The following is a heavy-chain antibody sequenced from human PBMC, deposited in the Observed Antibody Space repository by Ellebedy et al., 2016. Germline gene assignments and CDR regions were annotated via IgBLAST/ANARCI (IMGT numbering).Heavy chain of an antibody. CDR2: INPHGGST. J-gene: IGHJ4*02. Sequence: ASVKVSXKASGYTFTTYYMHWMRQAPGQGLEWMGIINPHGGSTRYAQNFQGRVTMTRDTSTNTAYMEVKSLTSEDTAVYYCARGRYSGYSAQPYWGQGTLITVSS. V-gene: IGHV1-46*01. CDR1: GYTFTTYY. CDR3: ARGRYSGYSAQPY. D-gene: IGHD5-12*01.